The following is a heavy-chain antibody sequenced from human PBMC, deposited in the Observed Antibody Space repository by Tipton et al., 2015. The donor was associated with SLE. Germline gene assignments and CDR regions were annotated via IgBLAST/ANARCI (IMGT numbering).Heavy chain of an antibody. CDR1: GFTFSSYD. Sequence: SLRLSCAASGFTFSSYDMHWVRQAPGKGLEWVAVIWYDGSNKYYADSVKGRFTISRDNSKNTVYLQMNSLRAEDTAVYYCARDGWGAAAGRDDAFDIWGQGTMVTVSS. CDR3: ARDGWGAAAGRDDAFDI. V-gene: IGHV3-33*01. J-gene: IGHJ3*02. D-gene: IGHD6-13*01. CDR2: IWYDGSNK.